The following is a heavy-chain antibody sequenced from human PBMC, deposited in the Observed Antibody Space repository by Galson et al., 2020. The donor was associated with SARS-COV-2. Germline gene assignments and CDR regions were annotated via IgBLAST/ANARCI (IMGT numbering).Heavy chain of an antibody. CDR1: GIAPSNYP. CDR2: TSNSGGYV. Sequence: GESLKIFCAPSGIAPSNYPMNWVRQAPEQGLEWDPSTSNSGGYVYYADSMKGRFTISRDNAKYAVYLQVSSLWAEDTAIYYGARVDDRSGGRGLDVWGRGTLVTVSS. J-gene: IGHJ4*01. V-gene: IGHV3-21*01. D-gene: IGHD3-10*01. CDR3: ARVDDRSGGRGLDV.